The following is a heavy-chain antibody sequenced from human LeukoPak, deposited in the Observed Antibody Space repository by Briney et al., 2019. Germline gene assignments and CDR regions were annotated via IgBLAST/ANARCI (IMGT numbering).Heavy chain of an antibody. Sequence: GGSLRLSCAASGFTFSNYAMSWVRQAPGKGLEWVSAISGSGGSTYYADSVKGRFTISRDNAKNLLYLQMNSLGTDDTAVYYCARDQGSGYDYWGQGTLVTVSS. J-gene: IGHJ4*02. CDR1: GFTFSNYA. CDR2: ISGSGGST. CDR3: ARDQGSGYDY. D-gene: IGHD6-19*01. V-gene: IGHV3-23*01.